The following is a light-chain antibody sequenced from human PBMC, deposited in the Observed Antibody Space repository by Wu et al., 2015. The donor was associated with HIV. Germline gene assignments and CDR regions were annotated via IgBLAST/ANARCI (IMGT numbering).Light chain of an antibody. CDR3: QQSYNTPLYS. CDR2: KAS. CDR1: QSISSW. V-gene: IGKV1-5*03. Sequence: DIQMTQSPSTLSASVGDRVTITCRASQSISSWLAWYQQKPGKAPKLLIYKASSLESGVPSRFSGSGSGTEFTLTISNLQPDDFATYYCQQSYNTPLYSFGQGTKLEIK. J-gene: IGKJ2*03.